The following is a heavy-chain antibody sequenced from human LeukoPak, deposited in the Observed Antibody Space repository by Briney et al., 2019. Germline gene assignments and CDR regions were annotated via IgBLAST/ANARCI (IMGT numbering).Heavy chain of an antibody. V-gene: IGHV4-59*08. CDR2: IYYSGST. J-gene: IGHJ5*02. Sequence: SETLSLTCTVSGDSISSYYWSWIRQPPGKGLEWIGYIYYSGSTNYNPSLKSRVTISVDTSKNQFSLKLSSVTAADTAVYYCARHDSRSPFDPWGQGTLVTVSS. CDR3: ARHDSRSPFDP. D-gene: IGHD6-13*01. CDR1: GDSISSYY.